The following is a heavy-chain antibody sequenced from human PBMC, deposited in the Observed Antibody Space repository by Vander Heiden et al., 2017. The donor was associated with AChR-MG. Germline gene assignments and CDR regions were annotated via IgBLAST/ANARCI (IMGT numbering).Heavy chain of an antibody. CDR1: RGSLYNYY. D-gene: IGHD3-10*01. J-gene: IGHJ6*03. V-gene: IGHV4-34*02. Sequence: QVELQQWGAGLLKPSETLSLTCGVDRGSLYNYYWTWIRQPPGKGLEWIGEVNHSGSTNYNPSLKSRVIISIDTFKRQFSLKLSSVTAADTGVYYCARCLRGLGDFLYDMDVWGQGTTV. CDR2: VNHSGST. CDR3: ARCLRGLGDFLYDMDV.